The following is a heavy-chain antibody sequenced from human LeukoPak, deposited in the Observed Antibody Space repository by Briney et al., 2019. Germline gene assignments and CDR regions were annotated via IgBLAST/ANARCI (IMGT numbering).Heavy chain of an antibody. J-gene: IGHJ4*02. V-gene: IGHV3-30-3*01. CDR2: ISYDGSNK. CDR3: AKDAGSFYRIYYFDY. Sequence: PGGSLRLSCAASGFTFSSYAMHWVRQAPGKGLEWVAVISYDGSNKYYADSVKGRFTISRDNSKNTLYLQMNSLRAEDTAIYYCAKDAGSFYRIYYFDYWGQGTLVTVSS. CDR1: GFTFSSYA. D-gene: IGHD1-26*01.